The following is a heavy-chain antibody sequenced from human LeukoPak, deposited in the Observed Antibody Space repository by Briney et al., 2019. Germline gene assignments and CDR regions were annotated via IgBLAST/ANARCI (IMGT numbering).Heavy chain of an antibody. CDR1: GFTFSSYA. Sequence: GGSLRLSCAASGFTFSSYAMSWVRQAPGKGLEWASAISGSGGSTYYADSVKGRFTISRDNSKNTLYLQMNSLRAEDTAVYYCPKGPPYSRLYSFDYWAREPWSPSPQ. D-gene: IGHD6-13*01. CDR2: ISGSGGST. V-gene: IGHV3-23*01. J-gene: IGHJ4*02. CDR3: PKGPPYSRLYSFDY.